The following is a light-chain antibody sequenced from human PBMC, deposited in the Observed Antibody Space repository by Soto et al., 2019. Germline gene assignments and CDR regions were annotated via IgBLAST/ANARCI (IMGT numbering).Light chain of an antibody. CDR3: QQRSNWPPT. CDR1: QSVSSS. CDR2: DAS. V-gene: IGKV3-11*01. Sequence: PGERATLSCRASQSVSSSLGWYQQKPGQAPRLLIYDASNRATGIPARFSGSGSGTDFILTISSLEPEDFAVYYCQQRSNWPPTFGLGTKVEIK. J-gene: IGKJ1*01.